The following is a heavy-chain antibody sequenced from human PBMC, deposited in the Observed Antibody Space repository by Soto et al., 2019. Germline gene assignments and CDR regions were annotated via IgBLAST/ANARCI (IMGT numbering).Heavy chain of an antibody. D-gene: IGHD5-12*01. V-gene: IGHV1-3*01. CDR3: AREVVSGYDSGY. Sequence: QVQLVQSGAEVKKPGASVTVSCKASGYTFTSFAIHWVRQAPGQRPEWMGWINADNGNTKYSQRFQGRVTFARDTSANTAYMQVSSVRSEDTAVYFCAREVVSGYDSGYRGQGTLVIVSS. CDR1: GYTFTSFA. J-gene: IGHJ4*02. CDR2: INADNGNT.